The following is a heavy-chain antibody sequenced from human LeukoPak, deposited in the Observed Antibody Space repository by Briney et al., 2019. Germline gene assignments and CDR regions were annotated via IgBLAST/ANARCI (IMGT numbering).Heavy chain of an antibody. J-gene: IGHJ4*02. D-gene: IGHD3-3*01. CDR3: ARDRSPPVSYYDFWSGYYID. CDR1: GYTFTSYG. CDR2: ISAYNGNT. Sequence: ASVKVSCKASGYTFTSYGISWVRQAPGQGLEWMGWISAYNGNTNYAQKLQGRVTMTTDTSTSTAYMELRSLRSDDTAVYYCARDRSPPVSYYDFWSGYYIDWGQGTLVTVSS. V-gene: IGHV1-18*01.